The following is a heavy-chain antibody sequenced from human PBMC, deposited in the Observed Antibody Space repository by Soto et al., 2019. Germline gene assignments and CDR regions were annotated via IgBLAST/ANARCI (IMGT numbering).Heavy chain of an antibody. J-gene: IGHJ4*02. CDR3: ASKVRYFDWGTNYYFDY. V-gene: IGHV4-39*01. D-gene: IGHD3-9*01. CDR2: IYYSGST. CDR1: GGSISSSSYY. Sequence: PSETLSLTCTVSGGSISSSSYYWGWIRQPPGKGLEWIGSIYYSGSTYYNPSLKSRVTISVDTSKNQFSLKLSSVTAADTAVYYCASKVRYFDWGTNYYFDYWGQGTLVTVSS.